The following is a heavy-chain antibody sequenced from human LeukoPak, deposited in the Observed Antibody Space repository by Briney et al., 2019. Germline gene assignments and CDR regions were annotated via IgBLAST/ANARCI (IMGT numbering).Heavy chain of an antibody. J-gene: IGHJ4*02. CDR1: GFTFSSYC. CDR3: AKAPRGCFDY. Sequence: GGSLRLSCAASGFTFSSYCMSWVRQAPGKGLEWVANIKQDGSEKYYVDSVKGRFTISRDNAKNSLYLQMNSLRAEDTAVYYCAKAPRGCFDYWGQGTLVTVSS. V-gene: IGHV3-7*03. CDR2: IKQDGSEK.